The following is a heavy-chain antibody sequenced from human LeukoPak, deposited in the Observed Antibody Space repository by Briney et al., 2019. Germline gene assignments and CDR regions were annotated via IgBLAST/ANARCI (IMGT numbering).Heavy chain of an antibody. CDR1: GGSFSGYY. CDR3: ASTPDYGDYSLDY. D-gene: IGHD4-17*01. J-gene: IGHJ4*02. Sequence: SETLSLTCAVYGGSFSGYYWSWIRQPPGKGLEWIGEINHSGSTNYNPSLKSRVTISVDTSKNQFSLKLSSVTAADTAVYYCASTPDYGDYSLDYWGQGTLVTVSS. CDR2: INHSGST. V-gene: IGHV4-34*01.